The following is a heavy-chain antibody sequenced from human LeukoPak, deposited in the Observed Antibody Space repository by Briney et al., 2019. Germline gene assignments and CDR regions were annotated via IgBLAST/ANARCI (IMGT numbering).Heavy chain of an antibody. CDR2: IKANSGGT. J-gene: IGHJ4*02. Sequence: ASVKVSCKASGYIFTDYYMHWVRQAPGQGLEWMGRIKANSGGTKYAQKFQGRVTMTRDTSISTAYMELSRLRSDDTAVYYCARDPDDSSDSHFDYWGQGTLVTVSS. D-gene: IGHD3-22*01. CDR1: GYIFTDYY. CDR3: ARDPDDSSDSHFDY. V-gene: IGHV1-2*06.